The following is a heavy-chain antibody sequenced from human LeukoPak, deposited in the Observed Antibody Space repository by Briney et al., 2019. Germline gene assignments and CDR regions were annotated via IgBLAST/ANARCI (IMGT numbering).Heavy chain of an antibody. J-gene: IGHJ4*02. CDR2: INHRGST. Sequence: SETPSLTCAVYGGSFSGYYWNLIRQPPGEGLEWIGEINHRGSTNYNPSLKSRVIISVDTSKSQFSLKLSSVTAADTAVYYCARYGGYFDYWGQGTLVTVSS. V-gene: IGHV4-34*01. CDR1: GGSFSGYY. CDR3: ARYGGYFDY. D-gene: IGHD4/OR15-4a*01.